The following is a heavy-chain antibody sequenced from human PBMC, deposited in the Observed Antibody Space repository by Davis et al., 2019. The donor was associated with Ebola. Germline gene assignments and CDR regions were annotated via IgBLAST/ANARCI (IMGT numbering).Heavy chain of an antibody. V-gene: IGHV4-59*01. CDR3: ARVGWYYDSSGYYGGALDY. CDR2: IYYSGST. CDR1: GGSISSYY. D-gene: IGHD3-22*01. J-gene: IGHJ4*02. Sequence: PSETLSLTCTVSGGSISSYYWSWIRQPPGKGLEWIGYIYYSGSTNYNPSLKSRVTISVDTSKNQFSLKLSSVTAADTAVYYCARVGWYYDSSGYYGGALDYWGQGTLVTVSS.